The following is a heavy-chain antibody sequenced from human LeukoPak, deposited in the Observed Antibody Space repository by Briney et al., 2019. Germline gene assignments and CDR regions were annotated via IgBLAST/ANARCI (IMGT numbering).Heavy chain of an antibody. CDR2: INHSGST. Sequence: SETLSLTCAVYGGSFSGYYWSWIRQPPGKGLEWIGEINHSGSTNYNPSLKSRVTISVDTSKNQFSLKLSSVTAADTAVYYCARVDRKAVGHWGQGTLVTVSS. D-gene: IGHD2-15*01. CDR1: GGSFSGYY. J-gene: IGHJ5*02. CDR3: ARVDRKAVGH. V-gene: IGHV4-34*01.